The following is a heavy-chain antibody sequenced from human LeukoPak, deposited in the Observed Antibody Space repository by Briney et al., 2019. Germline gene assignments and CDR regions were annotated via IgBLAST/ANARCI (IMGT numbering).Heavy chain of an antibody. CDR1: GFTFSSYG. J-gene: IGHJ4*02. CDR2: ISYDGSNK. Sequence: GGSLRLSCAASGFTFSSYGMHWVRQAPGKGLEWVAVISYDGSNKYYADSVKGRFTISRDNSKNTLYLQMNSLGAEDTAVYYCAKGETWAFDYWAREPWSPSPQ. V-gene: IGHV3-30*18. D-gene: IGHD1-26*01. CDR3: AKGETWAFDY.